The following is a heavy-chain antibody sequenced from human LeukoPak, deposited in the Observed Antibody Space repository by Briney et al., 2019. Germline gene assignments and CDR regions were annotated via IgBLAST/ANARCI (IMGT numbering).Heavy chain of an antibody. CDR1: GDPISSYY. CDR2: IYASGST. D-gene: IGHD1-26*01. J-gene: IGHJ4*02. CDR3: ARGRTPTTGDY. V-gene: IGHV4-4*07. Sequence: SEPLSLTCTVSGDPISSYYWSWIRQPAGKGLEWLGRIYASGSTNYNPSLKSRVTMSVDTSKNQFSLKLSSVTAADTAVYYCARGRTPTTGDYWGEGTLVTVSS.